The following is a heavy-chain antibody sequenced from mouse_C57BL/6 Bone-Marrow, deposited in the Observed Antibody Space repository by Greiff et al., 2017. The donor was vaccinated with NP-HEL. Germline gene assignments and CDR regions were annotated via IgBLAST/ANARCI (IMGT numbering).Heavy chain of an antibody. D-gene: IGHD1-2*01. CDR1: GYSFTGYY. Sequence: EVQLQQSGPELVKPGASVKISCTASGYSFTGYYMHWVKQSHGNILDWIGDIYPYNGVSNYNQKFKGKATLTVDKSSSTAYMELRSLTSEDSAVDYCARGRRAITTAHYFDDWGKGTTLTVSS. V-gene: IGHV1-31*01. J-gene: IGHJ2*01. CDR3: ARGRRAITTAHYFDD. CDR2: IYPYNGVS.